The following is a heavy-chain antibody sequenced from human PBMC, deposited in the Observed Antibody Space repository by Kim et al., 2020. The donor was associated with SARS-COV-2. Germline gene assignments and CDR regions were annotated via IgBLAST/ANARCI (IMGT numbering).Heavy chain of an antibody. CDR2: ISAYNGNT. V-gene: IGHV1-18*01. D-gene: IGHD6-13*01. Sequence: ASVKVSCKASGYTFTSYGISWVRQAPGQGLEWMGWISAYNGNTNYAQKLQGRVTMTTDTSTSTAYMELRSLRSDDTAVYYCARARKNLYSSSWYRGGGAFDIWGQGTMVTVSS. CDR3: ARARKNLYSSSWYRGGGAFDI. J-gene: IGHJ3*02. CDR1: GYTFTSYG.